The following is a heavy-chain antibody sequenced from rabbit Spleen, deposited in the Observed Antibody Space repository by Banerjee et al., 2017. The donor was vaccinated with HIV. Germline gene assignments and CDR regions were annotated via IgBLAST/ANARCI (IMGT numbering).Heavy chain of an antibody. CDR2: TSSGGTT. J-gene: IGHJ4*01. D-gene: IGHD4-1*01. Sequence: QEQLVESGGGLVQPGGSLTLSCKASGFDFSSYYMNWVRQAPGKGLEYISHTSSGGTTYYASWVNGRFSISKTSSTTVTLQMTSLTATDTATYFCARSGYVGWGGDGDLTGNKLWGPGTLVTVS. CDR1: GFDFSSYY. CDR3: ARSGYVGWGGDGDLTGNKL. V-gene: IGHV1S39*01.